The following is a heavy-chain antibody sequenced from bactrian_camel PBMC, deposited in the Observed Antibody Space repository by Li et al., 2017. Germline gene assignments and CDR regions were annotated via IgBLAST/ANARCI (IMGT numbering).Heavy chain of an antibody. V-gene: IGHV3S60*01. CDR3: AAGGTRETMCALLLYEFPY. CDR2: IASDGRT. Sequence: VQLVESGGDSVQAGGSLRLSCTASGVTFDEVDMGWYRQAPGNECELVSRIASDGRTYYTDSAKGRFTISQDKAKNTVYLQMNSLQAEDTAVYYCAAGGTRETMCALLLYEFPYWGQGTQVTVS. CDR1: GVTFDEVD. D-gene: IGHD4*01. J-gene: IGHJ4*01.